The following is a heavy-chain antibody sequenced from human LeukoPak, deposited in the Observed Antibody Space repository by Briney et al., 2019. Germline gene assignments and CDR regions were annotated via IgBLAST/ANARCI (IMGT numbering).Heavy chain of an antibody. CDR3: ARGNWHCSSISCYGSNWFDP. CDR2: IYSSGTT. V-gene: IGHV3-66*02. D-gene: IGHD2-2*01. CDR1: GFTVSTNY. Sequence: GGSLRLSCAASGFTVSTNYMSWVRQAPGKGLEWVPLIYSSGTTYYTDSVKGRFTISRDNSKNTLYLQMNSLRAEDTAVYYCARGNWHCSSISCYGSNWFDPWGQGTLVTVSS. J-gene: IGHJ5*02.